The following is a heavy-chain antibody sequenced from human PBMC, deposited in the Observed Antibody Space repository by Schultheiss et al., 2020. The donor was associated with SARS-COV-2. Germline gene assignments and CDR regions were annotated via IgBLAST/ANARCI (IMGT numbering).Heavy chain of an antibody. CDR3: ARDHPYYDFWSGRAYYYYMDV. J-gene: IGHJ6*03. Sequence: GGSLRLSCAASGFTFSSYAMSWVRQAPGKGLEWVSAISGSGGSTYYADSVKGRFTISRDNSKNTLYLQMTSLRAEDTAVYYCARDHPYYDFWSGRAYYYYMDVWGKGTTVTVSS. CDR2: ISGSGGST. V-gene: IGHV3-23*01. CDR1: GFTFSSYA. D-gene: IGHD3-3*01.